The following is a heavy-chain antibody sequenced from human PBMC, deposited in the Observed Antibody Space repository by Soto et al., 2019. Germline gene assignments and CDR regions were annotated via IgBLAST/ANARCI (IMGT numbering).Heavy chain of an antibody. CDR1: GFTFSSYG. J-gene: IGHJ6*02. Sequence: PGWSLRLSCAASGFTFSSYGMHWVRQAPGKGLEWVAVISYDGSNKYYADSVKGRFTISRDNSKNTLYLQMNSLRAEDTAVYYCAKDRHFDWFQPGGYYGMDVWGQGTTVTFS. CDR2: ISYDGSNK. CDR3: AKDRHFDWFQPGGYYGMDV. D-gene: IGHD3-9*01. V-gene: IGHV3-30*18.